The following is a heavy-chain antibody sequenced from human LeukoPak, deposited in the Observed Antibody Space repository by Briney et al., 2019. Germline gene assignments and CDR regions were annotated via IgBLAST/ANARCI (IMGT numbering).Heavy chain of an antibody. CDR1: GFTFSNYW. V-gene: IGHV3-23*01. CDR3: AKAVPIRITMIVVVTKGGYYFDY. Sequence: GGSLRLSCAASGFTFSNYWMSWVRQAPGKGLEWVSAISGSGGSTYYADSVKGRFTISRDNSKNTLYLQMNSLRAEDTAVYYCAKAVPIRITMIVVVTKGGYYFDYWGQGTLVTVSS. CDR2: ISGSGGST. D-gene: IGHD3-22*01. J-gene: IGHJ4*02.